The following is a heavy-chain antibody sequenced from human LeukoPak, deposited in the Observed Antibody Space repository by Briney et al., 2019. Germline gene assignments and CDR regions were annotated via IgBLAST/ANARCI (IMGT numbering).Heavy chain of an antibody. Sequence: GGSLRLSCAASGFTFSTYLMNWVRQAPGKGLKWVSSISSSSDYIYYVDSVKGRFTISRDNAKNSLFLQMNSLRAEDTAVYFCARGNIKFDYWGRGTLVTVSS. V-gene: IGHV3-21*01. CDR2: ISSSSDYI. J-gene: IGHJ4*02. CDR3: ARGNIKFDY. CDR1: GFTFSTYL.